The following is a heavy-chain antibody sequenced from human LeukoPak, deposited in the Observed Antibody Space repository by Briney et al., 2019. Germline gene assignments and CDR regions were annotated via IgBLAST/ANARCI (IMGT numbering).Heavy chain of an antibody. D-gene: IGHD3-10*01. CDR2: INPNSGGT. V-gene: IGHV1-2*02. CDR3: ARRGLGYYGSGSYP. Sequence: ASVKVSCKASGYTFTGYYMHWVRQAPGQGLEWMGWINPNSGGTNYAQKFQGRVTMTRDTSISTAYMELSRLRSDDTAVYYCARRGLGYYGSGSYPWGQGTLVTVSS. CDR1: GYTFTGYY. J-gene: IGHJ5*02.